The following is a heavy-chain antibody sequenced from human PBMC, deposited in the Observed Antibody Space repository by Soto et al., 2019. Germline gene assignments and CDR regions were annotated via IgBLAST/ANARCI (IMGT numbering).Heavy chain of an antibody. Sequence: QVQLVESGGGVVQPGRSLRLACAASGFTFSSYAMHWVRQAPGKGLERVAVISYDGSNKYYADSVKGRFTISSHNSKNTQYLQMNRLRSEDTAVYYCARHLGYSSSWGYGGMDVWGEGTTVTVSS. J-gene: IGHJ6*04. CDR1: GFTFSSYA. CDR2: ISYDGSNK. D-gene: IGHD6-13*01. V-gene: IGHV3-30-3*01. CDR3: ARHLGYSSSWGYGGMDV.